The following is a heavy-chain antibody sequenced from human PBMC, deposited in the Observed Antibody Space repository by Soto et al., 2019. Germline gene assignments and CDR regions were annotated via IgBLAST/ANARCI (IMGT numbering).Heavy chain of an antibody. J-gene: IGHJ3*02. D-gene: IGHD6-19*01. V-gene: IGHV1-69*13. CDR3: ARDYSNLYSSHAFDI. CDR1: GGTFSSYA. CDR2: IIPIFGTA. Sequence: AASVKVSCKASGGTFSSYAISWVRQAPGQGLEWMGGIIPIFGTANYAQKFQGRVTITADESTSTAYMELSSLRSEDTAVYYCARDYSNLYSSHAFDIWGQGTLVTLSS.